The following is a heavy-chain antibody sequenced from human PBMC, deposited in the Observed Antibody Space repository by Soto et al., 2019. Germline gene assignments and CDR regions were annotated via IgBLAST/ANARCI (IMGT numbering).Heavy chain of an antibody. J-gene: IGHJ6*03. CDR1: GGSISSYY. D-gene: IGHD4-4*01. Sequence: SETLSLTCTVSGGSISSYYWSWIRQPPGKGLEWIGYIYYSGSTNYNPSLKSRVTISVDTSKNQFSLKLSSVTAADTAVYYCARHPGDDYSNYGWYYYMDVWGKGTTVTVSS. V-gene: IGHV4-59*08. CDR2: IYYSGST. CDR3: ARHPGDDYSNYGWYYYMDV.